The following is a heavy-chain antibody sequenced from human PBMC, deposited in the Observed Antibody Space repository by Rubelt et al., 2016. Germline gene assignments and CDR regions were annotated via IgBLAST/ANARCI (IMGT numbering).Heavy chain of an antibody. Sequence: GGSLRLSCAASGFTFSSYAMSWVRQAPGKGLEWVSAISGSGGSTYYADSVKGRFTISRDNAKNSLYLQMNSLRAEDTAVYYCARDWRYSSGWYRGDAFDIWGQGTMVTVSS. CDR1: GFTFSSYA. CDR3: ARDWRYSSGWYRGDAFDI. J-gene: IGHJ3*02. D-gene: IGHD6-19*01. V-gene: IGHV3-23*01. CDR2: ISGSGGST.